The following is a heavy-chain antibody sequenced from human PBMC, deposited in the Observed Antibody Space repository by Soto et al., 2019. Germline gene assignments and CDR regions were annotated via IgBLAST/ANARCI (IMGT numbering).Heavy chain of an antibody. CDR3: ASSGPLVLNGFYYPDMYG. CDR1: GGSFSRYY. V-gene: IGHV4-34*01. J-gene: IGHJ6*02. Sequence: PETLSLTCSIYGGSFSRYYWSWIRQPPGKGLEWIGEINHSGNTNYNPSLKSRVTISVDTSNNQFSLKLNSVTAADTAVYYCASSGPLVLNGFYYPDMYGWGQGTTVTVSS. CDR2: INHSGNT. D-gene: IGHD3-10*01.